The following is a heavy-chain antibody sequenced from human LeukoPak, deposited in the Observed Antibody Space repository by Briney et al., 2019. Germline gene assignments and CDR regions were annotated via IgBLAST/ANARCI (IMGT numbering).Heavy chain of an antibody. D-gene: IGHD4-11*01. J-gene: IGHJ5*02. Sequence: PSETLSLTCTVSGGSISSGGYYWSWIRQPPGKGLEWIGYIYHSGSTYYNPSLKSRVTISVDRSKNQFSLKLSSVTAADTAVYYCARRSMMTTVIGWFDPWGQGTLVTVSS. V-gene: IGHV4-30-2*02. CDR1: GGSISSGGYY. CDR2: IYHSGST. CDR3: ARRSMMTTVIGWFDP.